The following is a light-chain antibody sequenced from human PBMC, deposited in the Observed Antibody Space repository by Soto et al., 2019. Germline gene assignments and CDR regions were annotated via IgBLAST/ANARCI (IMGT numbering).Light chain of an antibody. CDR1: QNIRSR. Sequence: IQITQSPSPLAASVRNRVTITCRASQNIRSRLAWFQQKPGKAPKLLIYDASTLESGVPSRFSGSRSGTEFTLTISSLQPDDFATYYCQQYNSYSWTFGQGTKVDIK. CDR2: DAS. CDR3: QQYNSYSWT. J-gene: IGKJ1*01. V-gene: IGKV1-5*01.